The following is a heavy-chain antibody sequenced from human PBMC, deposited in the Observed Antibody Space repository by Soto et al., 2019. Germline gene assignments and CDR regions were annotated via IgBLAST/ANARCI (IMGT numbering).Heavy chain of an antibody. CDR3: AKDLLRPGRAYGMDV. CDR2: ISYDGSNK. V-gene: IGHV3-30*18. J-gene: IGHJ6*02. Sequence: QVQLVESGGGVVQPGRSLRLSCAASGFTFSSYGMHWVRQAPSKGLEWVAVISYDGSNKYYADSVKGRFTIARDNSKNTLYLQMNSLRAEDTAVYYCAKDLLRPGRAYGMDVWGQGTTVTVSS. CDR1: GFTFSSYG.